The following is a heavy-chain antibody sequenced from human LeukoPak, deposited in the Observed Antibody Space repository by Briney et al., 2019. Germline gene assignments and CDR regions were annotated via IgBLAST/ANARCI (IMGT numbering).Heavy chain of an antibody. CDR2: IIPILGIA. CDR3: AREGAAAEDVNWFDP. V-gene: IGHV1-69*04. D-gene: IGHD6-25*01. J-gene: IGHJ5*02. Sequence: LGASVKVSRKASGGTFSSYAISWVRQAPGQGLEWMGRIIPILGIANYAQKFQGRVTITADKSTSTAYMELSSLRSEDAAVYFRAREGAAAEDVNWFDPWGQGTLVTVSS. CDR1: GGTFSSYA.